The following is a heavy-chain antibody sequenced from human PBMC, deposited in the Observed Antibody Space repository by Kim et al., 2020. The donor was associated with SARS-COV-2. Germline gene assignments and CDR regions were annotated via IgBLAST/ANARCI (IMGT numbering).Heavy chain of an antibody. D-gene: IGHD6-19*01. Sequence: SETLSLTCTVSGGSITNYYWSWIRQPPGKELEWIGHFYYGGSTDYNPSLKSRVTISVDTSKNQFSLRLTSVTAADTAVYYCARGVGSGWYDDVVDSWGQGTLVTVSS. CDR1: GGSITNYY. CDR3: ARGVGSGWYDDVVDS. J-gene: IGHJ4*02. CDR2: FYYGGST. V-gene: IGHV4-59*01.